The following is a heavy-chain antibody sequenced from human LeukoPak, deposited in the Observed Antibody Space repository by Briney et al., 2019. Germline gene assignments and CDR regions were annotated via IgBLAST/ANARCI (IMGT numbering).Heavy chain of an antibody. CDR3: ARGRRGSYLYY. V-gene: IGHV3-48*01. D-gene: IGHD1-26*01. Sequence: PGGSLRLSCAASGCTFSSYSMNWVRQAPGKGLEWVSYISSSSSTIYYADSVKGRFTISRDNAKNSLYLQMNSLRAEDTAVYYCARGRRGSYLYYWGQGTLVTVSS. J-gene: IGHJ4*02. CDR1: GCTFSSYS. CDR2: ISSSSSTI.